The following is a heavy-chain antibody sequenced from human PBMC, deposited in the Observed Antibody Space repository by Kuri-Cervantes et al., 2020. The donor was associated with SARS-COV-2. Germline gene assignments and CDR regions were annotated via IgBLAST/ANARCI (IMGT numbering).Heavy chain of an antibody. CDR2: IYYSGST. D-gene: IGHD3-22*01. Sequence: GSLRLSCTVSGGSISSYYWSWIRQPPGKGLEWIGYIYYSGSTNYNPSLKSRVTISVDTSKNQFSLKLSSMTAADTAVYYCATGYYYDSSGYYRSYYYGMDVWGQGTTVTVSS. V-gene: IGHV4-59*12. J-gene: IGHJ6*02. CDR3: ATGYYYDSSGYYRSYYYGMDV. CDR1: GGSISSYY.